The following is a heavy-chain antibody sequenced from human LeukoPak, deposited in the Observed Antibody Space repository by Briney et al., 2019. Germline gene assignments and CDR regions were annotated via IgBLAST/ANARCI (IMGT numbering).Heavy chain of an antibody. J-gene: IGHJ4*02. Sequence: ASVKVSCKASGYTFTSYYMHWVRQAPGQGLEWMGLINPTGGSTGYAQKFQGRVTMTRDMSTSTDYMDLSSLRSEDTAVYYCAMGVGAPEDLAVAADFDYWGQGTLVTVSS. D-gene: IGHD6-19*01. CDR3: AMGVGAPEDLAVAADFDY. CDR1: GYTFTSYY. V-gene: IGHV1-46*01. CDR2: INPTGGST.